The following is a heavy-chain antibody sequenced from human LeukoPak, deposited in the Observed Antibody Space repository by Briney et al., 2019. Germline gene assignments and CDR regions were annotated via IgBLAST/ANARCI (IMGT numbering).Heavy chain of an antibody. CDR3: ARERADGFDI. J-gene: IGHJ3*02. Sequence: PGGSLRLSCAASGFTFRSYGMHWVRQAPGKGLEWVAVISHDGSNKDYADSVKGRFTISRDNSKNTLYLQMDSLRADDTAVYYCARERADGFDIWGQGTMVTVSS. CDR2: ISHDGSNK. V-gene: IGHV3-30*03. CDR1: GFTFRSYG.